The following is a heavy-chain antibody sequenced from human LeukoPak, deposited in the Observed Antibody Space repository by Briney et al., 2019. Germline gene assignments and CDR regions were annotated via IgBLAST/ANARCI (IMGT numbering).Heavy chain of an antibody. D-gene: IGHD6-19*01. CDR3: ARGVAVAGIPI. V-gene: IGHV4-59*01. Sequence: SETLSLTCTVSGGSISSYYWSWIRQPPGKGLEWIGYIYYSGSPNYNPSLKSRVTISVDTSKNQFSLKLSSVTAADTAVYYCARGVAVAGIPIWGQGTLVTV. J-gene: IGHJ4*02. CDR1: GGSISSYY. CDR2: IYYSGSP.